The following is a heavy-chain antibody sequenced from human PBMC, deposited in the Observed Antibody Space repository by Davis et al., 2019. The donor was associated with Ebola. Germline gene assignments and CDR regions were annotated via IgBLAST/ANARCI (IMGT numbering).Heavy chain of an antibody. V-gene: IGHV3-7*03. CDR3: SGWKYYYYGMDV. CDR2: IRQNGREK. CDR1: GFTVSSNY. Sequence: GGSLRLSCAASGFTVSSNYMSWVRRAPGRGLEWVANIRQNGREKYYGDSVKGRFTISRDNSKNTLYLQMNSLRAEDTAVYYCSGWKYYYYGMDVWGKGTTVTVSS. J-gene: IGHJ6*04. D-gene: IGHD6-19*01.